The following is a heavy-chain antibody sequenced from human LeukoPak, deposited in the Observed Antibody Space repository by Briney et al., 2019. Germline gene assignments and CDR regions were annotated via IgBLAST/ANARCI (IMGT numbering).Heavy chain of an antibody. J-gene: IGHJ5*02. Sequence: ASVKVSCKASGYTFTSYGISWVRQAPGQGLEWMGWISAYNGNTNYAQKLRGRVTMTTDTSTSTAYMELRSLRSDDTAVYYCAGVSPVVLWFGEPGPWGQGTLVTVSS. CDR2: ISAYNGNT. D-gene: IGHD3-10*01. V-gene: IGHV1-18*01. CDR3: AGVSPVVLWFGEPGP. CDR1: GYTFTSYG.